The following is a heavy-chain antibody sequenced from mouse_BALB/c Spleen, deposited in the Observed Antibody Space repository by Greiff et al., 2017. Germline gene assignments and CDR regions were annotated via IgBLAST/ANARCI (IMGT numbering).Heavy chain of an antibody. J-gene: IGHJ4*01. V-gene: IGHV5-17*02. D-gene: IGHD4-1*01. CDR1: GFTFSSFG. CDR3: AREGTGTKAMDY. CDR2: ISSGSSTI. Sequence: EVKVIESGGGLVQPGGSRKLSCAASGFTFSSFGMHWVRQAPEKGLEWVAYISSGSSTIYYADTVKGRFTISRDNPKNTLFLQMTSLRSEDTAMYYCAREGTGTKAMDYWGQGTSVTVSS.